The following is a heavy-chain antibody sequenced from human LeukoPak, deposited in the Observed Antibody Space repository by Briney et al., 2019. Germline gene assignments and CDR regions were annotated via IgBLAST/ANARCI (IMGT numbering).Heavy chain of an antibody. J-gene: IGHJ6*03. D-gene: IGHD2-2*01. CDR2: INHSGST. CDR1: GGSFSGYY. Sequence: SETLSLTCAVYGGSFSGYYWSWIRQPPGKGLEWIGEINHSGSTNYNPPLKSRVTISVDTSKNQFSLKLSSVTAADTAVYYCARGGRGRVPAAHMDVWGEGTTVTVSS. CDR3: ARGGRGRVPAAHMDV. V-gene: IGHV4-34*01.